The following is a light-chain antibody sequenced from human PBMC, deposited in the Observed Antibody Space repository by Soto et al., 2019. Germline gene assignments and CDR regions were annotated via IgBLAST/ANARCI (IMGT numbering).Light chain of an antibody. CDR3: QQFGTAPYT. CDR1: QTVTRSS. CDR2: GSS. J-gene: IGKJ2*01. Sequence: EIVLTQSPDTLSLSPGERATLSCRASQTVTRSSLAWYQQKPDRTPTLLIHGSSTRAAGIPDRFSASGSGTHFTRTITRLEPEDFEVYCCQQFGTAPYTFGQGTKVEIK. V-gene: IGKV3-20*01.